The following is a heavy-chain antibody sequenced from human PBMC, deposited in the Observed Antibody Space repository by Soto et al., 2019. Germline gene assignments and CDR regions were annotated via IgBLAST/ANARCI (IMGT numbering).Heavy chain of an antibody. Sequence: EVQLVESGGGLVKPGGSLRLSCAASGFTFSSYSMNWVRQAPGKGLEWVSSISSSSSYIYYADSVKGRFTISRDNAKNSLYLQMNSLRAEDTAVYYCASWPDSSGYEGWAKPNAFDIWGQGTMVTVSS. CDR3: ASWPDSSGYEGWAKPNAFDI. J-gene: IGHJ3*02. CDR2: ISSSSSYI. D-gene: IGHD3-22*01. V-gene: IGHV3-21*01. CDR1: GFTFSSYS.